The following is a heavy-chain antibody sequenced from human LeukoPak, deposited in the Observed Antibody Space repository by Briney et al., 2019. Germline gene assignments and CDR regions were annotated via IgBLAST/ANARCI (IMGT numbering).Heavy chain of an antibody. D-gene: IGHD3-10*01. J-gene: IGHJ5*02. CDR2: ISVSGGTT. Sequence: GGSLRLSCAASGFTFSIYATNWVRQAPGKGLEWVSTISVSGGTTYYADSVKGRFTISRDTSKSTLYLQMNSLKTEDTAVYYCTRNQRINYGWFDPWGQGTLVTVSS. V-gene: IGHV3-23*01. CDR3: TRNQRINYGWFDP. CDR1: GFTFSIYA.